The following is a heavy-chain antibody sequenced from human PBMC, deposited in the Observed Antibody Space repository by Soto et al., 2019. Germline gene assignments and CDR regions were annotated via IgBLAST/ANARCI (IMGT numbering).Heavy chain of an antibody. CDR3: ARGQATSIAARSYYYYMDV. CDR1: GGSISSYY. J-gene: IGHJ6*03. D-gene: IGHD6-6*01. Sequence: PSETLSLTCTVSGGSISSYYWSWIRQPPGKGLEWIGYIYYSGSTNYNPSLKSRVTISVDTSKNQFSLKLSSVTAADTAVYYCARGQATSIAARSYYYYMDVWGKGTTVTSP. CDR2: IYYSGST. V-gene: IGHV4-59*01.